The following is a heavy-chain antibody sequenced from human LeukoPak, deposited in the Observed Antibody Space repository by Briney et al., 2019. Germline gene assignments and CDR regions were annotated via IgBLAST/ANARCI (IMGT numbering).Heavy chain of an antibody. Sequence: GGSLRLSCAASGFTFSTYGMHWVRQAAGKGLQWDAVIWYDGSNKQYAESVKGRSTISRDNSKNTLYLQMNSLRAEDTAVYYCARSRYCSSTSCYGFLDYWGQGTLVTVSS. J-gene: IGHJ4*02. CDR1: GFTFSTYG. CDR3: ARSRYCSSTSCYGFLDY. D-gene: IGHD2-2*01. CDR2: IWYDGSNK. V-gene: IGHV3-33*01.